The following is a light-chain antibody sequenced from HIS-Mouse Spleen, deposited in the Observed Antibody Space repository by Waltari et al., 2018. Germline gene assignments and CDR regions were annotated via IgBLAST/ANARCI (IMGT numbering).Light chain of an antibody. CDR1: SGSIASNY. J-gene: IGLJ3*02. CDR3: QSYDSSNLV. CDR2: EDK. V-gene: IGLV6-57*04. Sequence: NFMLTQPHSVSESPGKTVTISCTRSSGSIASNYVQWYPQRPGRAPTPVIYEDKQRPSGVPDRFSGSIDSSSNSASLTISGLKTEDEADYYCQSYDSSNLVFGGGTKLTVL.